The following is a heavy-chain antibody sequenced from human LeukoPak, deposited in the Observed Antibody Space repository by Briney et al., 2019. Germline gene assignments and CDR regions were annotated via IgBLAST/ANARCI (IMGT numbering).Heavy chain of an antibody. Sequence: GGSLRLSCAASGFTFSRHSMNWVRQAPGKGLEWVAVISYDGSNKYYADSVKGRFTISRDNSKNTLYLQMNSLRAEDTAVYYCARGWDYGGPVSSVFDYWGQGTLVTVSS. CDR3: ARGWDYGGPVSSVFDY. J-gene: IGHJ4*02. D-gene: IGHD4-23*01. V-gene: IGHV3-30*03. CDR2: ISYDGSNK. CDR1: GFTFSRHS.